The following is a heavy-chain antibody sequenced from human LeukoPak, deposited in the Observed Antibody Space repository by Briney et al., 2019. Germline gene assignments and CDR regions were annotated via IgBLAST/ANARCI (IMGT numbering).Heavy chain of an antibody. V-gene: IGHV4-39*07. CDR3: ARDHFDWLLNRAFDI. CDR2: IYHSGST. J-gene: IGHJ3*02. CDR1: GASISSVYGDSVSSSSYY. Sequence: PSETLSLTCTVSGASISSVYGDSVSSSSYYWGWIRQPPGKGLEYIGSIYHSGSTYYNPSLESRVTISIDMSKNQFSLILSSVTAADTAVYYCARDHFDWLLNRAFDIWGQGTMVTVSS. D-gene: IGHD3-9*01.